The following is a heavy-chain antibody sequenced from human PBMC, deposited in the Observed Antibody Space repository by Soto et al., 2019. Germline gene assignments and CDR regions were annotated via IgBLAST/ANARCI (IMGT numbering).Heavy chain of an antibody. D-gene: IGHD4-17*01. V-gene: IGHV1-18*01. CDR3: ARDHGDYALWD. Sequence: ASVKVSCKGSGYTFNSFGISWVRQAPGQGLEWMGWISGYNANTKYAQKFQGRVTMTTDTSTSTAYMDLRSLRSDDTAVYYCARDHGDYALWDRGQGTRVTVSS. CDR1: GYTFNSFG. CDR2: ISGYNANT. J-gene: IGHJ4*02.